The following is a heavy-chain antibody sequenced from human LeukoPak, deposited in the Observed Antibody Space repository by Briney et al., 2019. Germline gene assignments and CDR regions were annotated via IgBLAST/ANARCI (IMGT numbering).Heavy chain of an antibody. CDR2: INWNGGST. Sequence: SGGSLRLSCAASGFTFDDYGMSWVRQAPGKGLEWVSGINWNGGSTGYTDSVKGRFTISRDTAKNSLYLQMNSLRAEDTALYYCAWLSGPGSGWTTLDYWGQGTLVTVSS. CDR1: GFTFDDYG. D-gene: IGHD6-19*01. CDR3: AWLSGPGSGWTTLDY. V-gene: IGHV3-20*04. J-gene: IGHJ4*02.